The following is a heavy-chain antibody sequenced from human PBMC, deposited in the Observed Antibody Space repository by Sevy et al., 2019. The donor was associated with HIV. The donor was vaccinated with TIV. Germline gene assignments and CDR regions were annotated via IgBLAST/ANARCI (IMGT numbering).Heavy chain of an antibody. J-gene: IGHJ6*02. D-gene: IGHD3-3*01. CDR2: INPKSGAT. CDR1: GYTFSDSGYY. Sequence: ASVKVSCKASGYTFSDSGYYVHWVRQAPGQGLEWMGWINPKSGATNYAQKFQGRVTMTRDTSVSTANMELNRLTSDGTAVYYCARESYDFWTGPVDYDYGMDDWGQGTTVTVSS. CDR3: ARESYDFWTGPVDYDYGMDD. V-gene: IGHV1-2*02.